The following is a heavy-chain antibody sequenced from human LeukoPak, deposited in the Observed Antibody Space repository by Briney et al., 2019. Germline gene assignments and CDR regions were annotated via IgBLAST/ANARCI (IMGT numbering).Heavy chain of an antibody. CDR2: IYYSGST. Sequence: SETLSLTCTVSGGSVTSGNSYWNWIRQPPGKGLEWIGSIYYSGSTNDIPSLKSQVTMSIDTSKNQFSLRLSSVTAADTAIYYCAREYSGRFDPWGQGTLVTVSS. J-gene: IGHJ5*02. V-gene: IGHV4-61*01. CDR1: GGSVTSGNSY. CDR3: AREYSGRFDP. D-gene: IGHD4-23*01.